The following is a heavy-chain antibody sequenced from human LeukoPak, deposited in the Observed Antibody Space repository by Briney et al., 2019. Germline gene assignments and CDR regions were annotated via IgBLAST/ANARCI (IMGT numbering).Heavy chain of an antibody. CDR1: GGSISSSDYY. Sequence: SETLSLTCTVSGGSISSSDYYWGWIRQPPGKGLEWIASIYYSGSTYYNPSLKSRVTISKDTSKNQFSLKLNSVTAADTAVYYCARGDWNYNWFDPWGQGTLVTVSS. J-gene: IGHJ5*02. V-gene: IGHV4-39*01. D-gene: IGHD1-7*01. CDR2: IYYSGST. CDR3: ARGDWNYNWFDP.